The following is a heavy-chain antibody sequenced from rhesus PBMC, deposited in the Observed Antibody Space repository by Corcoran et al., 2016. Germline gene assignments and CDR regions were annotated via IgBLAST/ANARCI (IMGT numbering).Heavy chain of an antibody. CDR2: ISPSSGNT. J-gene: IGHJ6*01. V-gene: IGHV1S2*01. Sequence: QVQLVQSGAEEKTPGSSAKVSFKASGEIFTDSSLHSELHYPAQGLQWVGRISPSSGNTKYAQTFQGRVTMTRDTSTNTAYMELSSLRSEDTAMYYCEREGISSATGGLDSWGQGVVVTVSS. CDR1: GEIFTDSS. CDR3: EREGISSATGGLDS. D-gene: IGHD6-43*01.